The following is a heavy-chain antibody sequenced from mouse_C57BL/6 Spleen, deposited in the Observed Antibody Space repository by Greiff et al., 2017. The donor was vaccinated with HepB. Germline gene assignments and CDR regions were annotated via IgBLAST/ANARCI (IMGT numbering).Heavy chain of an antibody. V-gene: IGHV5-6*01. CDR2: ISSGGSYT. CDR3: ARQYGSSYNAMDY. D-gene: IGHD1-1*01. CDR1: GFTFSSYG. J-gene: IGHJ4*01. Sequence: EVQGVESGGDLVKPGGSLKLSCAASGFTFSSYGMSWVRQTPDKRLEWVATISSGGSYTYYPDSVKGRFTISRDNAKNTLYLQMSSLKSEDTAMYSWARQYGSSYNAMDYWGQGTSVTVSS.